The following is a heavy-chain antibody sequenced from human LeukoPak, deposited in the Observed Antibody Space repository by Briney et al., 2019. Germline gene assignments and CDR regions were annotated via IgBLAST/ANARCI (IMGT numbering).Heavy chain of an antibody. CDR2: IYHSGST. J-gene: IGHJ3*02. CDR3: ARMVLGSGYPFDI. D-gene: IGHD3-22*01. CDR1: GYSISSGYY. V-gene: IGHV4-38-2*01. Sequence: SETLSLTCAVSGYSISSGYYRGWIRQPPGKGLEWIGSIYHSGSTYYNPSLKSRVTISVDTSKNQFSLKLSSVTAADTAVYYCARMVLGSGYPFDIWGQGTMVTVSS.